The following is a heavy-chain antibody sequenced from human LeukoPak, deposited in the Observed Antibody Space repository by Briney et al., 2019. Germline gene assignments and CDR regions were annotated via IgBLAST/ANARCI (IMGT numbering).Heavy chain of an antibody. Sequence: GSLRLSCAASGFTFSSYGMHWVRQAPGKGLEWVAFIRYDGSNKYYADSVKGRFTISRDNSKNTLYLQMNSLRAEDTAVYYCAKDRQSYGSGSPPTFWGQGTLVTVSS. J-gene: IGHJ4*02. D-gene: IGHD3-10*01. CDR3: AKDRQSYGSGSPPTF. CDR1: GFTFSSYG. V-gene: IGHV3-30*02. CDR2: IRYDGSNK.